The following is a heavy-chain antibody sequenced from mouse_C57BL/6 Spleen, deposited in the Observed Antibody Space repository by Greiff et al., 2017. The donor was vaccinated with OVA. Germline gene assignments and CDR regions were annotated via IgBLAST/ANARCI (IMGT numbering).Heavy chain of an antibody. J-gene: IGHJ3*01. V-gene: IGHV1-55*01. Sequence: QVQLQQPGAELVKPGASVKMSCKASGYTFTSYWITWVKQRPGQGLEWIGDLYPGSGSTNYNEKFKSKATLTVATSSSTAYMQLSSLTSEDSAVYYCARDSPFAYWGQGTLVTVSA. CDR1: GYTFTSYW. CDR3: ARDSPFAY. CDR2: LYPGSGST.